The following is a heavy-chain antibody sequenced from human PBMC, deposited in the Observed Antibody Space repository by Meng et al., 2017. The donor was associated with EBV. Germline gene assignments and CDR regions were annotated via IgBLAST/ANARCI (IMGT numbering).Heavy chain of an antibody. D-gene: IGHD2-21*01. CDR3: VRGPPVGVPGPGDY. CDR1: GYAFTSYI. J-gene: IGHJ4*02. Sequence: QVQVVQAGAKVNNPGASVKVSCKASGYAFTSYILHWVRQAPGQRLEWMGWINVGVGYTKYSQKFQGRVTISSDTSATTGYMELSSLRSEDTAVYYCVRGPPVGVPGPGDYWGQGTLVTVSS. CDR2: INVGVGYT. V-gene: IGHV1-3*01.